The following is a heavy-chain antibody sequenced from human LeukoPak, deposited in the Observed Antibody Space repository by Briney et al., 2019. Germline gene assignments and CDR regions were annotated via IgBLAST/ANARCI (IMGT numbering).Heavy chain of an antibody. V-gene: IGHV4-39*01. J-gene: IGHJ4*02. D-gene: IGHD3-22*01. Sequence: SETLSLTCTVSGGSISSSSHYWGWIRQPPGKGLEWIGSIYYSGSTYYNPSLKSRVTISVDTSKNQFSLKLSSVTAADTAVYYCARHGIPPTNYYDSSGIIGGFDYWGQGTLVTVSS. CDR1: GGSISSSSHY. CDR2: IYYSGST. CDR3: ARHGIPPTNYYDSSGIIGGFDY.